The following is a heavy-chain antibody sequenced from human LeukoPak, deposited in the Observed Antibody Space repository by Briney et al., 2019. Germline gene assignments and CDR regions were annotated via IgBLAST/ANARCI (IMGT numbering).Heavy chain of an antibody. J-gene: IGHJ4*02. CDR2: INSDGSRT. Sequence: PGGSLRLSCAASGFTFSSYWMHWVRQAPGKGLGWVSRINSDGSRTTYADAVKGRFTVSRDNAKNTLYLQMNSLRAEDTAVYYCAKDGYCSSTSCYPNHFDSWGQGTLVTVSS. V-gene: IGHV3-74*01. CDR3: AKDGYCSSTSCYPNHFDS. D-gene: IGHD2-2*03. CDR1: GFTFSSYW.